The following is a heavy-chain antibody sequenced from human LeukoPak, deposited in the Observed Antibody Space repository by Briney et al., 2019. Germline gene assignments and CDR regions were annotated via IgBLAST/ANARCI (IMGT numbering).Heavy chain of an antibody. V-gene: IGHV1-2*02. CDR3: ARDWRYHTELYCSSTSCSNWFDP. J-gene: IGHJ5*02. Sequence: GASVKVSCKASGYTFTGYYMHWVRQAPGQGLEWMGWINPNSGGTNYAQKFQGRVTMTRDTSISTAYMELSRLRSDDTAVYYCARDWRYHTELYCSSTSCSNWFDPWGQGTLVTVSS. CDR2: INPNSGGT. D-gene: IGHD2-2*01. CDR1: GYTFTGYY.